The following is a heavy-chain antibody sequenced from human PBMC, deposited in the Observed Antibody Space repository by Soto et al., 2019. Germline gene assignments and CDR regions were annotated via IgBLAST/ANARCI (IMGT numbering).Heavy chain of an antibody. CDR1: GYTFTGYY. D-gene: IGHD6-19*01. J-gene: IGHJ4*01. V-gene: IGHV1-2*04. Sequence: ASVKVSCKASGYTFTGYYMHWVRQAPGQGLEWMGWINPNSGGTNYAQKFQGWVTMTRDTSISTAYMELSRLRSDDTAVYYCARASLISVAQPQFRYFDFRGQRTLVTGSS. CDR2: INPNSGGT. CDR3: ARASLISVAQPQFRYFDF.